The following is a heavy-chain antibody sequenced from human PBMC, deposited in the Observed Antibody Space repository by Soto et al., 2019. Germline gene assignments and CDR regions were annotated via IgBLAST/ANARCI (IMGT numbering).Heavy chain of an antibody. V-gene: IGHV3-53*02. Sequence: EVHLVESGGGLMQPGGSLRLSCAASGFTVSTYNMIWVRQAPVKGLEWVSVTYSGGSTQYADSVKGRFTVSTDNTKNTLYLQMRSRRDEDTAVYYCARKLAGAVQGWAYGMDVWGRGTTVTVSS. CDR3: ARKLAGAVQGWAYGMDV. J-gene: IGHJ6*02. CDR2: TYSGGST. D-gene: IGHD6-13*01. CDR1: GFTVSTYN.